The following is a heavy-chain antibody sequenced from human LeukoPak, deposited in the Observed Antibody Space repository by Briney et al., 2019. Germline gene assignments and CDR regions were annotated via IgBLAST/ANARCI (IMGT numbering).Heavy chain of an antibody. V-gene: IGHV3-13*01. J-gene: IGHJ6*03. CDR1: GFTFSSHD. Sequence: GGSLRLSCAASGFTFSSHDIHWVREPTGTGGDRKYPGSVRGRFTISRDNAKNSLYLQMNSLRAEDTAVYYCARDESHIVVVGSYYYMDVWGKGTTVTVSS. CDR2: TGGDR. CDR3: ARDESHIVVVGSYYYMDV. D-gene: IGHD2-21*01.